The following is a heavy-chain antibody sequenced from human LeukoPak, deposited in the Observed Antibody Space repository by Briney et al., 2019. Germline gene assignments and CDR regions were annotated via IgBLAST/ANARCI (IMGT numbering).Heavy chain of an antibody. CDR1: GFTFSSYA. D-gene: IGHD2/OR15-2a*01. CDR3: ARDRTTHPAFGY. J-gene: IGHJ4*02. V-gene: IGHV3-30-3*01. CDR2: ISYDGSNK. Sequence: PGGSLRLSCAASGFTFSSYAMHWVRQAPGKGLEWVAVISYDGSNKYYADSVKGRFTISRDNSRNTLYLQMNSLRAEDTAVYYCARDRTTHPAFGYWGQGTLVTVPS.